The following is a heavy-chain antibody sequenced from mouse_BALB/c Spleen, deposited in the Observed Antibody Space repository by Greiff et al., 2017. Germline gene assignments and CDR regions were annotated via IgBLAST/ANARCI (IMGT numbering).Heavy chain of an antibody. J-gene: IGHJ3*01. CDR1: GYTFSSYW. CDR3: AREGNGNYGFAY. CDR2: ILPGSGST. Sequence: QVQLQQSGAELMKPGASVKISCKATGYTFSSYWIEWVKQRPGHGLEWIGEILPGSGSTNYNEKFKGKATFTADTSSNTAYMQLSSLTSEDSAVYYCAREGNGNYGFAYWGQGTLVTVSA. D-gene: IGHD2-1*01. V-gene: IGHV1-9*01.